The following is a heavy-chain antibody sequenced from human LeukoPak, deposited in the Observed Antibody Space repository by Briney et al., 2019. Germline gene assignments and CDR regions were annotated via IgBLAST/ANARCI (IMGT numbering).Heavy chain of an antibody. D-gene: IGHD2-15*01. V-gene: IGHV1-2*02. J-gene: IGHJ4*02. CDR3: ARIGYCSGGSCPFDY. CDR1: GYTFTGYY. CDR2: INPNSGGT. Sequence: ASVKVSCKASGYTFTGYYMLWVRQAPGQGLEWMGWINPNSGGTNYAQKFQGRVTMTRDTSISTAYMELSRLRSDDTAVYYCARIGYCSGGSCPFDYWGQGTLVTVSS.